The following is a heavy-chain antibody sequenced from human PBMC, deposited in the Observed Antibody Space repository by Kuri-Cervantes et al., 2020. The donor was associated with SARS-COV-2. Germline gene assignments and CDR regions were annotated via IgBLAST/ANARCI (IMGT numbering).Heavy chain of an antibody. Sequence: ASVKVSCKASGYTFTSYVISWALQAPGQGLEWMGWMNPNSGNTGYAQKFQGRVTMTRNTSISTAYMGLSSLRSVDTAVYYCARGLTHYDFWSGLYYYYMDVWGKGTTVTVSS. J-gene: IGHJ6*03. CDR1: GYTFTSYV. V-gene: IGHV1-8*02. D-gene: IGHD3-3*01. CDR2: MNPNSGNT. CDR3: ARGLTHYDFWSGLYYYYMDV.